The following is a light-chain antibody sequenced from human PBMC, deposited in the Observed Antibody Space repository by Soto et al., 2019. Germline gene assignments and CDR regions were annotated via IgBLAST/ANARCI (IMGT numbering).Light chain of an antibody. CDR3: QQYGTSPYN. J-gene: IGKJ2*01. Sequence: EIVLTQSPDTLSLSPGERATLSCRASQSVSNNWLAWYQQRPGQAPRLLIYSASSRAGGIPDKFSGSGSGTDFTLTINRLEPEDFAVYYCQQYGTSPYNFAQGTKVEI. V-gene: IGKV3-20*01. CDR1: QSVSNNW. CDR2: SAS.